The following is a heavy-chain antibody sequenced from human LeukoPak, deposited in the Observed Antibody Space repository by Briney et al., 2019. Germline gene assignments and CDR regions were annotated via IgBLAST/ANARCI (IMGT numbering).Heavy chain of an antibody. CDR1: GYTFTSYA. CDR3: ARAIEGYSYGYEFDY. CDR2: INAGNGNT. J-gene: IGHJ4*02. D-gene: IGHD5-18*01. Sequence: ASVKVSCKASGYTFTSYAMHWVRQAPGQRLEWMGWINAGNGNTKYSQKFQGRVTITRDTSASTVYMELSSLRSEDTAVYYCARAIEGYSYGYEFDYWGQGTLVTVSS. V-gene: IGHV1-3*01.